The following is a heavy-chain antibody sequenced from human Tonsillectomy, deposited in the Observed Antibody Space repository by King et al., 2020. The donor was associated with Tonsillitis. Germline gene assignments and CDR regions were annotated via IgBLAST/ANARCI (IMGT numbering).Heavy chain of an antibody. J-gene: IGHJ5*02. CDR2: INHSGST. Sequence: QVQLQQWGAGLLKPSETLSLTCAVYGGSFSGYYWSWIRQPPGKGLEWIGEINHSGSTNYNPSLKSRVTISVDTSKNQFSLKLSSVTAADTAVYYCARYFGSYELDPWGQGTLVTVSS. D-gene: IGHD2-21*01. V-gene: IGHV4-34*01. CDR3: ARYFGSYELDP. CDR1: GGSFSGYY.